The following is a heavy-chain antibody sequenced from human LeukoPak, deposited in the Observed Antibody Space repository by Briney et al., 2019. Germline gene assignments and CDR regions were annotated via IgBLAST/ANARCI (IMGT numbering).Heavy chain of an antibody. V-gene: IGHV3-48*04. CDR2: ISSTATSI. CDR1: EFTFSSYS. CDR3: ARDVTYHGGDWFDP. J-gene: IGHJ5*02. D-gene: IGHD4-23*01. Sequence: GGSLRLSCAASEFTFSSYSMRWVRQAPGKGLEWVSYISSTATSIYYADSVKGRFTVSRDNAKNSLYLQMNSLRAEDTAVYYCARDVTYHGGDWFDPWGQGTLVTVSS.